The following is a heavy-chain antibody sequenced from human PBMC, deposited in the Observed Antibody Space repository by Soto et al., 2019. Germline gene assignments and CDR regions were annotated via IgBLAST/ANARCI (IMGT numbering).Heavy chain of an antibody. D-gene: IGHD1-26*01. CDR3: ARETSGSNHDPHYYYGMDV. V-gene: IGHV4-31*03. CDR1: GGSISSGGYY. Sequence: LSLTCTVSGGSISSGGYYWSWIRQHPGKGLEWIGYIYYSGSTYYNPSLKSRVTISVDTSKNQFSLKLSSVTAADTAVYYCARETSGSNHDPHYYYGMDVWGQGTTVTVPS. J-gene: IGHJ6*02. CDR2: IYYSGST.